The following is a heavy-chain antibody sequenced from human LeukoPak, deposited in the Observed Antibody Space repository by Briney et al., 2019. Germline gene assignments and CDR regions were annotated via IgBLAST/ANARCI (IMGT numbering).Heavy chain of an antibody. CDR1: GFTFSSYW. CDR2: IKQDGSEK. CDR3: ARPQRLLWFGELLPSYFDY. V-gene: IGHV3-7*01. D-gene: IGHD3-10*01. J-gene: IGHJ4*02. Sequence: GGSLRLSCAASGFTFSSYWMSWVRQAPGKGLEWVANIKQDGSEKYYVDSVKGRFTISRDNAKNSLYPQMNSLRAEDTAVYYCARPQRLLWFGELLPSYFDYWGQGTLVTVSS.